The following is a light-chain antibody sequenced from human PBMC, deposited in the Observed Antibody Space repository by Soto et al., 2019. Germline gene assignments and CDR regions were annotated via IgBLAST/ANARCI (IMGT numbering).Light chain of an antibody. Sequence: QSALTQPPSASGSPGQSVTISCTGTSSDVGGYNYVSWYQQYPGKAPKLMIYEVNKRPSGVPDRFSGSKSGNTASLTVSGLQAEDEADYYCSSYAGSNTVVFGGGTKVDRP. CDR3: SSYAGSNTVV. CDR2: EVN. J-gene: IGLJ2*01. CDR1: SSDVGGYNY. V-gene: IGLV2-8*01.